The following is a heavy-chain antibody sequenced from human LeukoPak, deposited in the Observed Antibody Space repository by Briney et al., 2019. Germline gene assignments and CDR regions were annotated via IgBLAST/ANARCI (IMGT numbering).Heavy chain of an antibody. CDR3: ARDSYGDSYFDY. CDR2: INPNSGGT. V-gene: IGHV1-2*02. Sequence: ASVKVSCKASGYTFTGYYMHWVRQAPGQGLEWMGWINPNSGGTNYAQKFQGRVTMTRDTSISTAYMELSRLRSDDTAVYYCARDSYGDSYFDYWGQGTLVTVSS. J-gene: IGHJ4*02. D-gene: IGHD4-17*01. CDR1: GYTFTGYY.